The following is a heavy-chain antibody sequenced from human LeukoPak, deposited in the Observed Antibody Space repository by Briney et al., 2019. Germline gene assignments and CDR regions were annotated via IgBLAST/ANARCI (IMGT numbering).Heavy chain of an antibody. J-gene: IGHJ6*03. V-gene: IGHV1-2*02. CDR3: ASQDDYGGNRGSSYYYYYMDV. Sequence: ASVKVSCKASGYTFTGYYMHWVRQAPGQGLEWMGWINPNSGGTNYAQKFQGRVTMTRDTSISTAYMELSRLRSDDTAVYYCASQDDYGGNRGSSYYYYYMDVWGKGTTVTVSS. D-gene: IGHD4-23*01. CDR1: GYTFTGYY. CDR2: INPNSGGT.